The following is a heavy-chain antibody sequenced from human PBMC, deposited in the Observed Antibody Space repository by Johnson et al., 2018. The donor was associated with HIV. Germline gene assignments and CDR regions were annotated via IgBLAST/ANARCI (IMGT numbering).Heavy chain of an antibody. CDR1: GFTFSSYG. CDR2: IRYDGSNK. CDR3: AKADHSSGWYLAFDI. J-gene: IGHJ3*02. Sequence: VQLVESGGGVVQPGGSLRLSCAASGFTFSSYGMHWVRQAPGKGLEWVAFIRYDGSNKYYADSVKGRFTISRDNSKNTLYLQMNSLRAEDTAVYYCAKADHSSGWYLAFDIWGQGTMVTVSS. V-gene: IGHV3-30*02. D-gene: IGHD6-19*01.